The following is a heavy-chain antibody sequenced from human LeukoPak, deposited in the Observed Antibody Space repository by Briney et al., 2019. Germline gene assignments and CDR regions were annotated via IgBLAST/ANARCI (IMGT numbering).Heavy chain of an antibody. Sequence: SETLSLTCTVSGGSISSYYWSWIRQPPGKGLEWIGYIHYSGSTYYNPSLRSRVTISVDTTNNQFSLQLSPVTAADTAVYYSARRRCCSGGGCYAWGYYYYMDVWGKGTTVTISS. V-gene: IGHV4-59*08. J-gene: IGHJ6*03. CDR3: ARRRCCSGGGCYAWGYYYYMDV. CDR1: GGSISSYY. CDR2: IHYSGST. D-gene: IGHD2-15*01.